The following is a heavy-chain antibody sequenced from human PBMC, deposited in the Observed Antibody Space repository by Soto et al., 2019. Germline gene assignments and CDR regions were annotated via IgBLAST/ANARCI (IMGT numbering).Heavy chain of an antibody. CDR3: AREARLEWLLTDYYMDV. CDR1: GFTFSSYG. Sequence: PGGSLRLSCAASGFTFSSYGMHWVRQAPGKGLEWVAVIWYDGSNKYYADSVKGRFTISRDNSKNTLYLQMNSLRAEDTAVYYCAREARLEWLLTDYYMDVWGKGTTVTVSS. V-gene: IGHV3-33*01. D-gene: IGHD3-3*01. CDR2: IWYDGSNK. J-gene: IGHJ6*03.